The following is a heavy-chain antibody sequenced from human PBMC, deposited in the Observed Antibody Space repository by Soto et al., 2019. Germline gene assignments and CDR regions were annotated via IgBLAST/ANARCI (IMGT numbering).Heavy chain of an antibody. Sequence: SETLSLTCTVSGGSISSSSYYWGWIRQPPGKGLEWIGSIYYSGSTYYNPSLKSRVTISVDTSKNQFSLKLSSVTAADTAVYYCAGSVSSSSSGNPEGSYYYYYGMDVWGQGTTVTVSS. CDR3: AGSVSSSSSGNPEGSYYYYYGMDV. V-gene: IGHV4-39*01. D-gene: IGHD6-6*01. CDR2: IYYSGST. CDR1: GGSISSSSYY. J-gene: IGHJ6*02.